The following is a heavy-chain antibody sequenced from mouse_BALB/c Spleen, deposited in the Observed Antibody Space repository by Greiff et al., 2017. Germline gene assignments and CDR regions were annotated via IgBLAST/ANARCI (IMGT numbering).Heavy chain of an antibody. CDR3: ARSRDGYSLFDY. CDR1: GYAFTNYL. D-gene: IGHD2-3*01. Sequence: VKLMESGAELVRPGTSVKVSCKASGYAFTNYLIEWVKQRPGQGLEWIGVINPGSGGTNYNEKFKGKATLTADKSSSTAYMQLSSLTSDDSAVYFCARSRDGYSLFDYWGQGTTLTVSS. CDR2: INPGSGGT. V-gene: IGHV1-54*03. J-gene: IGHJ2*01.